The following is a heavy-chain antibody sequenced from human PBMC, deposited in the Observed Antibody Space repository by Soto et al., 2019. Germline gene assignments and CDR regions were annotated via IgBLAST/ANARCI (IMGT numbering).Heavy chain of an antibody. Sequence: SETLSLTCTVSGGSISSYYWSWIRQPPGKGLEWIGYIYYSGSTNYNPSLKSRVTISADTSKNQFSLKLSSVTAADTAVYYCARRYCGTPAYCGHCTLVLVSA. CDR2: IYYSGST. J-gene: IGHJ1*01. CDR1: GGSISSYY. CDR3: ARRYCGTPAY. V-gene: IGHV4-59*08. D-gene: IGHD1-1*01.